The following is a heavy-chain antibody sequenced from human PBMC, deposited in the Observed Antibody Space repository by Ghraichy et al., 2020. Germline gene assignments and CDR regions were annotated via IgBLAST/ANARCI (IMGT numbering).Heavy chain of an antibody. CDR3: ATERERREYSTGGDAFDI. D-gene: IGHD6-6*01. CDR1: GYTFTGYY. J-gene: IGHJ3*02. Sequence: ASVKVSCKASGYTFTGYYMHWVRQAPGQGLEWMGRINPNSGGTNYAQKFQGRVTMTRDTSITTAYMELSRLRSDDTAVYYCATERERREYSTGGDAFDIWGQGTMVTVSS. CDR2: INPNSGGT. V-gene: IGHV1-2*06.